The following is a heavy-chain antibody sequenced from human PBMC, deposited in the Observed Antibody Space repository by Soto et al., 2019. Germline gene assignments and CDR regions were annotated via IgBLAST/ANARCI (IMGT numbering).Heavy chain of an antibody. J-gene: IGHJ4*02. CDR3: AKVLKAVAGTYDY. CDR2: ISGSGDYT. V-gene: IGHV3-23*01. CDR1: GFTFSIYA. Sequence: EVQLLESGGGLVQPGGSLRLSCAASGFTFSIYAMSWVRQAPGKGLEWVSAISGSGDYTYYADAVKGRFAISRDNSKNTLYLQMNILSAEDTAVYYCAKVLKAVAGTYDYWGQGTLVTVSS. D-gene: IGHD6-19*01.